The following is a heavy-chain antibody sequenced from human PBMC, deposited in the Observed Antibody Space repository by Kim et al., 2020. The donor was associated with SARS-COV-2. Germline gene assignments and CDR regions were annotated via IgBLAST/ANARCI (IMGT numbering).Heavy chain of an antibody. D-gene: IGHD2-21*02. CDR2: ISAYNGNT. CDR3: ARQVCGGDCYSWEYYYGMDV. J-gene: IGHJ6*02. V-gene: IGHV1-18*04. CDR1: GYTFTSYG. Sequence: ASVKVSCKASGYTFTSYGISWVRQAPGQGLEWMGWISAYNGNTNCAQKLQGRVTMTTDTSTSTAYMELRSLRSDDTAVYYCARQVCGGDCYSWEYYYGMDVWGQGTTVTVSS.